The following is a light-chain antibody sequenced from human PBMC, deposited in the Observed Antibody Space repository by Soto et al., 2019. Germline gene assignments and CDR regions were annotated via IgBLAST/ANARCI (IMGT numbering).Light chain of an antibody. Sequence: QLVLTQSPSASASLGASVKLTCTLSSGHSHYAIAWHQQQPEKGPRYLMKVNSGGSHIKADGIPDRFSGSSSGAERYLFISSLQSEDEADYYCQTWGTGSAIVVFGGGTQLTVL. CDR1: SGHSHYA. CDR2: VNSGGSH. J-gene: IGLJ7*01. V-gene: IGLV4-69*01. CDR3: QTWGTGSAIVV.